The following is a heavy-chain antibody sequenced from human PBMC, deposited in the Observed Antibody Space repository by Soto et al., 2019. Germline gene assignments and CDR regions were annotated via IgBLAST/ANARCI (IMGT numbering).Heavy chain of an antibody. Sequence: QVQLVQSGAEVKKPGASVKVSCKASGYTFTSYAISWVRQAPGQGLEWMGWISAYNGNTNYAQKLQGRVTMTTDTSPRTAYMGPRRVRSDDTALYYCARDIQPMAIWGQGTMVSVPS. V-gene: IGHV1-18*01. J-gene: IGHJ3*02. CDR1: GYTFTSYA. CDR2: ISAYNGNT. D-gene: IGHD2-21*01. CDR3: ARDIQPMAI.